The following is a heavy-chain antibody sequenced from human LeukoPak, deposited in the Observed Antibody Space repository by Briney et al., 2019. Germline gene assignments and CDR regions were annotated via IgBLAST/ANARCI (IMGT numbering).Heavy chain of an antibody. CDR3: ARCELTRYCSSTSCFYYYYGMDV. J-gene: IGHJ6*02. CDR1: GYTFTSYG. D-gene: IGHD2-2*01. Sequence: ASVKVSCKASGYTFTSYGISWVRQAPGQGLEWMGWISAYSGNTNYAQKLQGRVTMTTDTSTSTAYMELRSLRSDDTAVYYCARCELTRYCSSTSCFYYYYGMDVWGQGTTVTVSS. CDR2: ISAYSGNT. V-gene: IGHV1-18*01.